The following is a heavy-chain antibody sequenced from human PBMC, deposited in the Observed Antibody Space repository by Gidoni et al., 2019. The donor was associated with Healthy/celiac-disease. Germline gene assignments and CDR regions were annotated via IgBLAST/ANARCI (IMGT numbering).Heavy chain of an antibody. J-gene: IGHJ4*02. CDR3: AGRGYSYGYEL. CDR1: GGSFSGYY. Sequence: QVQLQQWGAGLLKPSETLPLTCAVYGGSFSGYYWSWIRQPPGKGLEWIGEINHSGSTNYNPSLKSRVTISVDTSKNQFSLKLSSVTAADTAVYYCAGRGYSYGYELGGQGTLVTVSS. D-gene: IGHD5-18*01. CDR2: INHSGST. V-gene: IGHV4-34*01.